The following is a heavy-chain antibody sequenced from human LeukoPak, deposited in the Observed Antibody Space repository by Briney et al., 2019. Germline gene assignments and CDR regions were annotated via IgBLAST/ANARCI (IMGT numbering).Heavy chain of an antibody. Sequence: GGSLRLSCAASGFTFSSYAMSWVRQAPGKGLEWVSAISGSGGSTYYADSVKGRFTISRDNSKNTLYLQMNSLRAEDTAVYYCTKNIVVVPASSFDYWGQGTLVTVSS. CDR2: ISGSGGST. D-gene: IGHD2-2*01. CDR3: TKNIVVVPASSFDY. V-gene: IGHV3-23*01. J-gene: IGHJ4*02. CDR1: GFTFSSYA.